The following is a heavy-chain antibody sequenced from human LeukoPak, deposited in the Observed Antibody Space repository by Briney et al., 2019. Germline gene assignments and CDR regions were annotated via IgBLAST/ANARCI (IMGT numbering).Heavy chain of an antibody. CDR3: ARNYYDSSGYFGFDY. CDR2: IIPIFGTA. CDR1: GGTFSSYA. D-gene: IGHD3-22*01. V-gene: IGHV1-69*06. J-gene: IGHJ4*02. Sequence: GASVKVSCKASGGTFSSYAISWVRQAPGQGLEWMGGIIPIFGTANYAQKFQGRVTITADKSTSTAYMELRSLRSDDTAVYYCARNYYDSSGYFGFDYWGQGTLVTVSS.